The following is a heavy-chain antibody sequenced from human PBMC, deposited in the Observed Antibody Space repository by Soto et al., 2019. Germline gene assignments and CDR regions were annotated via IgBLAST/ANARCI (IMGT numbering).Heavy chain of an antibody. J-gene: IGHJ4*02. CDR3: PRDPALWTVVTPGNFDY. Sequence: PGGSLRLSXAASGFTFSSYAMHWVRQAPGKGLEWVAVISYDGSNKYYADSVKGRFTISRDNSKNTLYLQMNSLRAEDTAVYYCPRDPALWTVVTPGNFDYWGQGTLVTVSS. CDR2: ISYDGSNK. CDR1: GFTFSSYA. D-gene: IGHD2-21*02. V-gene: IGHV3-30-3*01.